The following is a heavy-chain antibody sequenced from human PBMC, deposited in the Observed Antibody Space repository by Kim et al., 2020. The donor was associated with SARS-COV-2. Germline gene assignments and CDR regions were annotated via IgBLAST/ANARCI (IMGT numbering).Heavy chain of an antibody. CDR1: GFTFTNYW. V-gene: IGHV3-74*01. D-gene: IGHD6-6*01. J-gene: IGHJ5*02. CDR2: INSDGIST. CDR3: ARDGTMSARPGRHWFDP. Sequence: GGSLRLSCAASGFTFTNYWMHWVRQAPGKGLVWVSRINSDGISTIYADTVKGRFTISRDNAKNTLYLQMSSLTAEDTAVYYCARDGTMSARPGRHWFDPWGQGTLVTVSS.